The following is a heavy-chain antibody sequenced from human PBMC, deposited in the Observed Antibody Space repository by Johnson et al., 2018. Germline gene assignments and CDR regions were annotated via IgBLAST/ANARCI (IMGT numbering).Heavy chain of an antibody. CDR2: ISYDGSNK. Sequence: QVRLGQSGGGVVQPGRSLRLCCAASGFIFSSSAMRWVRQAPGKGLEWVAVISYDGSNKYYADSVKGRFTISRDNSKNTLYLQMNSLRTEDTAIYSCARQSDYADSYMDGWCKWTTVTVSS. CDR3: ARQSDYADSYMDG. D-gene: IGHD1-26*01. V-gene: IGHV3-30-3*01. J-gene: IGHJ6*03. CDR1: GFIFSSSA.